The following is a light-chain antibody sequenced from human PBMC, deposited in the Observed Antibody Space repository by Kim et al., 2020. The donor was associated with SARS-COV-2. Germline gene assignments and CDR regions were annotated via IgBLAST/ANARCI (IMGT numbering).Light chain of an antibody. V-gene: IGKV4-1*01. CDR3: QQYYGTPYT. CDR2: WAS. Sequence: APINSKAPQSVLYSSKNLNCLAWYPQKPGPPPKLLIYWASTREYGVPDRVSGSGSGTDFTPTISSLRAGDVAIYSGQQYYGTPYTFGQGTRLQI. J-gene: IGKJ2*01. CDR1: QSVLYSSKNLNC.